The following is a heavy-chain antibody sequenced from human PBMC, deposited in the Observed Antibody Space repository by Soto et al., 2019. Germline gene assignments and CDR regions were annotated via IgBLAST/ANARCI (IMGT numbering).Heavy chain of an antibody. V-gene: IGHV4-39*01. CDR3: ATRSRVVVVAATTRGAFDI. J-gene: IGHJ3*02. CDR1: GGSISSSSYY. Sequence: QLQLQESGPGLVKPSETLSLTCTVSGGSISSSSYYWGWIRQPPGKGLEWIGSIYYSGSTYYNPSLKSRVTISVDTSKNQFSLKLSSVTAADTAVYHCATRSRVVVVAATTRGAFDIWGQGTMVTVSS. CDR2: IYYSGST. D-gene: IGHD2-15*01.